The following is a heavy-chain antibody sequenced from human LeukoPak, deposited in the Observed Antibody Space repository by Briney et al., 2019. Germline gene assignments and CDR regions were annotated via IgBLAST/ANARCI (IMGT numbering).Heavy chain of an antibody. J-gene: IGHJ4*02. Sequence: GGSLRLSCAAPGFTFSTYGMHRVRQAPGKGLEWVAFIRYDGSHKYYTDSVKGRFTISRDNSKNTLYLQMNNLRAEDTALYYCAKISGYYPFEYWGQGTLVTVSS. D-gene: IGHD3-22*01. CDR1: GFTFSTYG. CDR3: AKISGYYPFEY. CDR2: IRYDGSHK. V-gene: IGHV3-30*02.